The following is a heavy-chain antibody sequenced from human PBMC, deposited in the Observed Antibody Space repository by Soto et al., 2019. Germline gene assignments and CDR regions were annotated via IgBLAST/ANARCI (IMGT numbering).Heavy chain of an antibody. J-gene: IGHJ4*02. D-gene: IGHD2-21*01. V-gene: IGHV3-7*03. CDR1: GFTFSNYW. Sequence: EVQLVESGGGLVQPGGSLRLSCVVSGFTFSNYWMTWVRQAPGKGLEWVANIGQDGSEKYYADSVRGRFTISRDNAKNSLSLQLNNLRTEDTAVYYCEGGDKADYWGQGTLVTVSS. CDR3: EGGDKADY. CDR2: IGQDGSEK.